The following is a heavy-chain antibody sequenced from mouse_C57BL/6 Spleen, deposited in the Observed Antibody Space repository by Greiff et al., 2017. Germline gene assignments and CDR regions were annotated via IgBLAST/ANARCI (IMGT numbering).Heavy chain of an antibody. V-gene: IGHV1-53*01. CDR3: ARESSFSLYYYAMDY. Sequence: QVQLQQSGTELVKPGASVKLSCKASGYTFTSYWMHWVKQRPGQGLEWIGNINPSNGGTNYNEKFKSKATLTVDKSSSTAYMQLSSLTSEDSAVYYCARESSFSLYYYAMDYWGQGTSVTVSS. J-gene: IGHJ4*01. CDR2: INPSNGGT. CDR1: GYTFTSYW. D-gene: IGHD1-1*01.